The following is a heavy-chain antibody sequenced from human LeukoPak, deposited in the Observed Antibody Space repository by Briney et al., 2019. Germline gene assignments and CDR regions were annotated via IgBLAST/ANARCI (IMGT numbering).Heavy chain of an antibody. J-gene: IGHJ4*02. CDR3: ARVRGKHPGGYEFDY. Sequence: ASVKVSCKASGYTFTSYGISWVLQAPGQGLEWMGWISAYNGNTNYAQKLQGRVTMTTDTSTSTAYMELRSLRSDDTAVYYCARVRGKHPGGYEFDYWRQGTLVTVSS. CDR2: ISAYNGNT. D-gene: IGHD5-12*01. V-gene: IGHV1-18*01. CDR1: GYTFTSYG.